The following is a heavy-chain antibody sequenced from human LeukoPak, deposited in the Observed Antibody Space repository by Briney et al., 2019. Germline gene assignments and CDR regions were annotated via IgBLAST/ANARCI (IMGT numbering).Heavy chain of an antibody. D-gene: IGHD3-3*01. CDR1: GYTFADYY. Sequence: ASVKISCKVSGYTFADYYMHWVQQAPGKGLEWMGLVDPEDGGTIYAEKFQGRVTITADTSTDTAYMELSSLRSEDTAVYYCATGRKRITIFGVVHDIWGQGTMVTVSS. J-gene: IGHJ3*02. CDR3: ATGRKRITIFGVVHDI. V-gene: IGHV1-69-2*01. CDR2: VDPEDGGT.